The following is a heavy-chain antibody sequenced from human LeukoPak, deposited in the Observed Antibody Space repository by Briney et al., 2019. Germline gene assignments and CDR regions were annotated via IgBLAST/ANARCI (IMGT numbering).Heavy chain of an antibody. CDR3: ARVAWDGYFDY. V-gene: IGHV4-30-2*01. CDR1: GGSISSGGYS. CDR2: IYHSGST. D-gene: IGHD3-3*02. Sequence: TLSLTCAVSGGSISSGGYSWSWIRQPPGKGLEWIGYIYHSGSTYYNPSLKSRVTISVDRSKNQFSLKLSSVTAADTAVYYCARVAWDGYFDYWGQGTLVTVSS. J-gene: IGHJ4*02.